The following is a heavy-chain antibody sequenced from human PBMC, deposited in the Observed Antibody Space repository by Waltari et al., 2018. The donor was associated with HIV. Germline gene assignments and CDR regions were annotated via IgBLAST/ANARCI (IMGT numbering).Heavy chain of an antibody. J-gene: IGHJ4*02. CDR3: AREIGGIGIAVAGTRTGYFDY. CDR2: IYTSGST. V-gene: IGHV4-61*02. Sequence: QVQLQESGPGLVKPSQTLSLTCTVSGGSISSGSYYWSWIRQPAGKGLEWIGRIYTSGSTNYNPSLKSRVTISVDTSKNQFSLKLSSVTAADTAVYYCAREIGGIGIAVAGTRTGYFDYWGQGTLVTVSS. D-gene: IGHD6-19*01. CDR1: GGSISSGSYY.